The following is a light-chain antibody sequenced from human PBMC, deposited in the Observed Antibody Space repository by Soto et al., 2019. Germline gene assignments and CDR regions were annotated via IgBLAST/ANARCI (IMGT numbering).Light chain of an antibody. CDR2: DAS. J-gene: IGKJ1*01. CDR3: QHYGGLWT. Sequence: DLQMTQSPSTLSPSIGDRITISCRASQSIGIRLAWYQQKPGTAPKVLIYDASTLESGVPPRFSGSGSGTSFTLTINSLQPEDFATYYCQHYGGLWTFGLGTKVEMK. V-gene: IGKV1-5*01. CDR1: QSIGIR.